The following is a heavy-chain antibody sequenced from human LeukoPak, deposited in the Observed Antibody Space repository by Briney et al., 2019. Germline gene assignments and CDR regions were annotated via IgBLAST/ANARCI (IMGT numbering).Heavy chain of an antibody. CDR2: ISSSSSYI. CDR1: GFTFSSYS. Sequence: PGGSLRLSCAASGFTFSSYSMNWVRQAPGKGLEWVSSISSSSSYIYYADSVKGRFTISRDNAKNSLYLQMNSLRAEDTAVYYCARDDYDILIGYAYWGQGTLVTVSS. J-gene: IGHJ4*02. V-gene: IGHV3-21*01. CDR3: ARDDYDILIGYAY. D-gene: IGHD3-9*01.